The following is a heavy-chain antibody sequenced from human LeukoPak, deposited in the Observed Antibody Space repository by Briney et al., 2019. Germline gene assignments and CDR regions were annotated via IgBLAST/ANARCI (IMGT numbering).Heavy chain of an antibody. Sequence: GGSLRLSCAASGFTFSSYSMNWVRQAPGKGLEWVSSISSSSSYIYYADSVKGRFTISRDSAKNSLYLQMNSLRAEDTAVYYCARVSSSWARAFDIWGQGTMVTVSS. D-gene: IGHD6-13*01. J-gene: IGHJ3*02. CDR2: ISSSSSYI. CDR1: GFTFSSYS. CDR3: ARVSSSWARAFDI. V-gene: IGHV3-21*01.